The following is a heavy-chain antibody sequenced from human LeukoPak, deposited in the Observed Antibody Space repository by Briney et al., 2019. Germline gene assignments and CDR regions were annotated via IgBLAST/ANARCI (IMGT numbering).Heavy chain of an antibody. CDR3: ARKGDYGDATYYYYGMDV. CDR1: GYTFTGYY. J-gene: IGHJ6*02. D-gene: IGHD4-17*01. Sequence: GASVKVSCKASGYTFTGYYMHWVRQAPGQGLEWMGWINPNSGGTNYAQKFQGRVTMTRDTSISTAYMELSRLRSDDTAVYYRARKGDYGDATYYYYGMDVWGQGTTVTVSS. CDR2: INPNSGGT. V-gene: IGHV1-2*02.